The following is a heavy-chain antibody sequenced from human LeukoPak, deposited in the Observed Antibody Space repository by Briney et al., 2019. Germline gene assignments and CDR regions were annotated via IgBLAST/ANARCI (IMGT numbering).Heavy chain of an antibody. J-gene: IGHJ4*02. CDR2: ISSSSSYI. Sequence: GGSLRLSCAASGFTFNNYAMNWVRQAPGKGLEWVSSISSSSSYIYYADSVKGRFTISRDNAKNSLYLQMNSLRAEDTAVYYCARGSRGTVTTPYYWGQGTLVTVSS. CDR3: ARGSRGTVTTPYY. D-gene: IGHD4-17*01. V-gene: IGHV3-21*01. CDR1: GFTFNNYA.